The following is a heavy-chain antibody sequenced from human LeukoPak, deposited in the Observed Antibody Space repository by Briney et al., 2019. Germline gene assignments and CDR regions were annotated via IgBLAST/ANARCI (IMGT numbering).Heavy chain of an antibody. Sequence: ASVKVSCKASGGTFSSYAISWVRQAPGQGLEWMGGIIPIFGTANYAQKFQSRVTITTDESTSTAYMELSSLRSEDTAVYYCARDRGAAAGINYSDYWGQGTLVTVSS. CDR3: ARDRGAAAGINYSDY. D-gene: IGHD6-13*01. CDR1: GGTFSSYA. J-gene: IGHJ4*02. CDR2: IIPIFGTA. V-gene: IGHV1-69*05.